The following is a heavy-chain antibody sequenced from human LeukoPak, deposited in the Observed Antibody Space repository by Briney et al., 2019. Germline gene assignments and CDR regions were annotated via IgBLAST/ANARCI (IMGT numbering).Heavy chain of an antibody. J-gene: IGHJ4*02. V-gene: IGHV3-48*03. CDR1: GFTFSSYE. Sequence: GGSLRLSCAASGFTFSSYEMNWVRQAPGKGLERVSYISSSGSTIYYADSVKGRFTVSRDNAKNSLYLQMNSLRAEDTAVYYCARASDYGDYVARCDYWAQGTLVTVSS. CDR3: ARASDYGDYVARCDY. CDR2: ISSSGSTI. D-gene: IGHD4-17*01.